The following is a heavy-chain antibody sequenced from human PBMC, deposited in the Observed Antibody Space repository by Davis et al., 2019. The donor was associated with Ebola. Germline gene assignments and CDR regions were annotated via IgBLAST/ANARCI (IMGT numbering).Heavy chain of an antibody. D-gene: IGHD3-16*01. CDR1: GGSISTNNYY. J-gene: IGHJ6*02. Sequence: MPSETLSLTCIVSGGSISTNNYYWGWIRQPPGKGLEWIGSIYYTGSSYYNPSLKSRVTISVDTSKNQFSLKLNSITAADTAVYYCARGLQTRWRVGWGMDVWGQGTTVTVSS. CDR2: IYYTGSS. CDR3: ARGLQTRWRVGWGMDV. V-gene: IGHV4-39*01.